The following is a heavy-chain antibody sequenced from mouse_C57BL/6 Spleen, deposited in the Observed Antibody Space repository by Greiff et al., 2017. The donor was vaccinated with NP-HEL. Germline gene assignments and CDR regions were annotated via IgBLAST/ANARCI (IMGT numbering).Heavy chain of an antibody. Sequence: QVHVKQSGAELVRPGASVTLSCKASGYTFTDYEMHWVKQTPVHGLEWIGAIDPETGGTAYNQKFKGKAILTADKSSSTAYMELRSLTSEDSAVYYCTRGWDAGYFDVWGTGTTVTVSS. D-gene: IGHD4-1*01. CDR3: TRGWDAGYFDV. CDR2: IDPETGGT. J-gene: IGHJ1*03. V-gene: IGHV1-15*01. CDR1: GYTFTDYE.